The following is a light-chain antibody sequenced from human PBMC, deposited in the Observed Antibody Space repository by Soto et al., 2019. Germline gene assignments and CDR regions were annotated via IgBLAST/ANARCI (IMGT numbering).Light chain of an antibody. CDR1: QSVSSSY. CDR2: GAS. J-gene: IGKJ2*01. CDR3: QQYGSSPST. V-gene: IGKV3-20*01. Sequence: EIVLTQSPGTLSLSPGESATLSCRASQSVSSSYLAWYQQKPGQAHRLLIYGASSRATGIPDRFSGSGSGTDFTLTISRLEPEDFAVYYCQQYGSSPSTFGQGTKLEIK.